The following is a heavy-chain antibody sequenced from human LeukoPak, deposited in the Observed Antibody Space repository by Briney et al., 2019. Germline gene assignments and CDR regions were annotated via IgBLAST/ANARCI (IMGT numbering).Heavy chain of an antibody. V-gene: IGHV3-30*03. CDR1: GFTFSSYG. D-gene: IGHD3-9*01. CDR2: ISYDGSNK. CDR3: ARTGDYDILTGYPYYFDY. J-gene: IGHJ4*02. Sequence: GGSLRLSCAASGFTFSSYGMHWVRQAPGKGLEWVAVISYDGSNKYYADSVKGRFTISRDNSKNTLYLQMNSLRAEDTAVYYCARTGDYDILTGYPYYFDYWGQGTLVTVSS.